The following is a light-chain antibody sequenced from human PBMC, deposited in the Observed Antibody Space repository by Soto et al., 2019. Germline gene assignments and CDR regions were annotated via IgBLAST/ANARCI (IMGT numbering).Light chain of an antibody. CDR2: GAS. CDR1: QSISNDY. V-gene: IGKV3-20*01. Sequence: EIGLTQSAGNLGLCPGERGTLXCRASQSISNDYGAWYQQKPGKVPRLLXXGASNRATGIQERLSGSGSGTDFTLTISRLDPEDSAVYYCQQYGSSPTWTFGQGTKVDI. CDR3: QQYGSSPTWT. J-gene: IGKJ1*01.